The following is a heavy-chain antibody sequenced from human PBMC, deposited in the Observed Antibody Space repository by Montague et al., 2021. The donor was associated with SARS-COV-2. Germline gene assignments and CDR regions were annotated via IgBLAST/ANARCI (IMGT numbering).Heavy chain of an antibody. V-gene: IGHV4-39*01. J-gene: IGHJ4*02. CDR1: GGPISGSSDY. Sequence: SETRSLTCTVTGGPISGSSDYWGWIRQSPGKGLEWIASVDYSGNTYYSPSLKSRLTISVDTSKNQFSLKLNSVTAADTALYYCARREYSYGWGDWGQGTLVP. CDR3: ARREYSYGWGD. D-gene: IGHD5-18*01. CDR2: VDYSGNT.